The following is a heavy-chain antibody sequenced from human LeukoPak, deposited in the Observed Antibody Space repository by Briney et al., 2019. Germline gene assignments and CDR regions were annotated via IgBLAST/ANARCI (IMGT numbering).Heavy chain of an antibody. J-gene: IGHJ6*03. D-gene: IGHD3-10*01. CDR1: GFTFSSYS. Sequence: GGSLRLSCAASGFTFSSYSMNWVRQAPGKGLEWVSCISSSSSYIYYADSVKGRLTISRDNAKNSLYLQMNTLRAEDTAVYYCARDLVWFGEPKGYYNYMDVWGKGTTVTVSS. CDR2: ISSSSSYI. V-gene: IGHV3-21*01. CDR3: ARDLVWFGEPKGYYNYMDV.